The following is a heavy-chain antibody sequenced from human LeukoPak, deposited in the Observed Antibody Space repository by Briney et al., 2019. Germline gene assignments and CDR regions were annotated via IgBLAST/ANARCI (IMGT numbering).Heavy chain of an antibody. V-gene: IGHV3-23*01. D-gene: IGHD2-8*01. J-gene: IGHJ4*02. CDR3: AKDREATWCLGY. Sequence: GGSLRLSCAASGFTFSSYAMSWVRQAPGKGLEWVSGISGSGDSTYYADSVKGRFTISRDNSKNTLYLQMNSLRAEDTAVYYCAKDREATWCLGYWGQGTLVTVSS. CDR1: GFTFSSYA. CDR2: ISGSGDST.